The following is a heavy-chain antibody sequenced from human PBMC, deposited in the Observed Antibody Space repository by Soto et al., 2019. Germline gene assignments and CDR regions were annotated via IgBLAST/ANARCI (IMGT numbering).Heavy chain of an antibody. J-gene: IGHJ6*02. CDR3: ARSYTSGWYNYGMDV. CDR1: VGSINTYY. D-gene: IGHD6-19*01. Sequence: SETLSLTCTVSVGSINTYYWSWIRRPPGKGLDWIGHIYSSGNTNYNPSLKRRVTISVDTSKNQFSLNLSSVTAADTAVYYCARSYTSGWYNYGMDVWGQGTTVT. CDR2: IYSSGNT. V-gene: IGHV4-59*01.